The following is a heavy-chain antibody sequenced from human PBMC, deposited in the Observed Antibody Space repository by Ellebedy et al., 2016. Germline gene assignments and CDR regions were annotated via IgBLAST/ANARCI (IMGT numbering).Heavy chain of an antibody. J-gene: IGHJ6*02. Sequence: SETLSLXXAVSGGSISSSNWWSWVRQPPGKGLEWIGEIYHSGSTNYNPSLKSRVTISVDKSKNQFSLKLSSVTAADTAVYYCARIGAGTISYYYYGMDVWGQGTTVTVSS. V-gene: IGHV4-4*02. CDR3: ARIGAGTISYYYYGMDV. CDR2: IYHSGST. CDR1: GGSISSSNW. D-gene: IGHD6-19*01.